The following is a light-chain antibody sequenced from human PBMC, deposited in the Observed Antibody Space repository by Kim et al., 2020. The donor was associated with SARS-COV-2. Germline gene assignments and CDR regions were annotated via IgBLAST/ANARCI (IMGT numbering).Light chain of an antibody. Sequence: GQRVTISCTGSSSNIGGNTVTWYQQLPGTAPKVLIYSNDERPSGVPDRFSGSKSGTSASLAISGLQSEDEADYHCAAWDDSLKGVVFGGGTQRTVL. CDR2: SND. V-gene: IGLV1-44*01. J-gene: IGLJ2*01. CDR3: AAWDDSLKGVV. CDR1: SSNIGGNT.